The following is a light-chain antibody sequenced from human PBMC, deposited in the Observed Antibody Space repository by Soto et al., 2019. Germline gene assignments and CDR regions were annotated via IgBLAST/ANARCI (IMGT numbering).Light chain of an antibody. J-gene: IGLJ2*01. V-gene: IGLV1-40*01. CDR2: GNS. CDR1: SSNIGAGYD. CDR3: QSYDSSLSAHVV. Sequence: VLTQPPSVSGAPGQRVTISCTGSSSNIGAGYDVHWYQQLPGTAPKLLIYGNSNRPSGVPDRFSGSKSGTSASLAITGLQAEDEADYYCQSYDSSLSAHVVFGGGTQLTVL.